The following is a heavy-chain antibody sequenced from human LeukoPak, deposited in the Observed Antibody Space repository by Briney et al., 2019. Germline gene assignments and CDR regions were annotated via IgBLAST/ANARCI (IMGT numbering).Heavy chain of an antibody. CDR3: AKPDTETDIVVVVAAPPPFDY. D-gene: IGHD2-15*01. V-gene: IGHV3-7*02. CDR2: IKQDGGEK. CDR1: GFTFSSYW. J-gene: IGHJ4*02. Sequence: GGSLRLSCAASGFTFSSYWMSWVRQAPGKGPEWVANIKQDGGEKYYVDSVKGRFTISRDKAKNSLYLQMNSLRAEDTAVYYCAKPDTETDIVVVVAAPPPFDYWGQGTLVTVSS.